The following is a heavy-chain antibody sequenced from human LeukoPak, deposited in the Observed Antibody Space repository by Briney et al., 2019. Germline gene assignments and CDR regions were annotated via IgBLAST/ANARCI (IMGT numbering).Heavy chain of an antibody. D-gene: IGHD3-22*01. CDR1: GFTFSSYG. J-gene: IGHJ4*02. CDR2: ISSSSSYI. V-gene: IGHV3-21*01. Sequence: GGSLRLSCAASGFTFSSYGMNWVRKAPGKGLEWVSSISSSSSYIYSADSVKGRFTISRDNAKNSLYLQMNSLRAEDTAVYYCATSFGYYYDSSVLVYWGQGTLVTVSS. CDR3: ATSFGYYYDSSVLVY.